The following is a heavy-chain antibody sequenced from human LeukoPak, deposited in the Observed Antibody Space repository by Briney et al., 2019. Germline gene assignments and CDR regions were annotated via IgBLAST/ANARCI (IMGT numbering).Heavy chain of an antibody. CDR1: GGSITTSNW. V-gene: IGHV4-4*02. CDR2: IYYTGRT. CDR3: ARVVGEKAMGYFDY. Sequence: PSETLSLICAVSGGSITTSNWWSWVRQAPGKGLGWIGDIYYTGRTSYNPSLNSRSTTSIDESKNQFSLKVRSVTAADTAMYYCARVVGEKAMGYFDYWGPGILVTVSS. D-gene: IGHD2-15*01. J-gene: IGHJ4*02.